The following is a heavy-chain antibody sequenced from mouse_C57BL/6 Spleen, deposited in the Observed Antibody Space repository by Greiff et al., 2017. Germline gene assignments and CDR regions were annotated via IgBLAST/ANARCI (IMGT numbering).Heavy chain of an antibody. V-gene: IGHV1-59*01. Sequence: QVQLQQPGAELVRPGTSVKLSCKASGYTFTSYWMHWVKQRPGQGLEWIGVIDPSDSYTNYNQKFKGKATLTVDTSSSTAYMQLSSLTSEDSAVYYCARPLDYYGSSYGGGLDYWGQGTTLTVSS. J-gene: IGHJ2*01. CDR2: IDPSDSYT. CDR1: GYTFTSYW. CDR3: ARPLDYYGSSYGGGLDY. D-gene: IGHD1-1*01.